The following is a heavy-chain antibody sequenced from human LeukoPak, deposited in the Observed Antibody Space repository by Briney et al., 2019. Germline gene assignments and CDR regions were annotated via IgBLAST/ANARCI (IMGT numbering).Heavy chain of an antibody. V-gene: IGHV4-34*01. Sequence: SETLSLTCAVYGGSFSGYYWSWIRQPPGKGLEWIGSIYYSGSTYYNPSLKSRVTISVDTSKNQFSLKLSSVTAADTAVYYCARKFREPDDAFDIWGQGTMVTVSS. D-gene: IGHD3-10*01. J-gene: IGHJ3*02. CDR3: ARKFREPDDAFDI. CDR1: GGSFSGYY. CDR2: IYYSGST.